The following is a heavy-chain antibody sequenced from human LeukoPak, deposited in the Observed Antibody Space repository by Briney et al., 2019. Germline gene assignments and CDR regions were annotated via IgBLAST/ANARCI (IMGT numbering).Heavy chain of an antibody. Sequence: GGSLRLSCAASAFTFSNYWMSWVRQAPGKGLEWVANIKEDGSEINYVDSVRGRFTISRDNAKNSLYLQMNSLRVDDTAVYYCARDRGYSTFDYWGQGTLVTVSS. CDR1: AFTFSNYW. CDR2: IKEDGSEI. J-gene: IGHJ4*02. V-gene: IGHV3-7*01. D-gene: IGHD4-23*01. CDR3: ARDRGYSTFDY.